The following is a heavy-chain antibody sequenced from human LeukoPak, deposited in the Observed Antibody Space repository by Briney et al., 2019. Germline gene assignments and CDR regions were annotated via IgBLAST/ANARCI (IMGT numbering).Heavy chain of an antibody. CDR3: ARDKSGGYNWFDP. J-gene: IGHJ5*02. CDR1: GYTFTGYY. D-gene: IGHD3-16*01. CDR2: INPNSGGT. V-gene: IGHV1-2*06. Sequence: ASVKVSCKASGYTFTGYYMHWVRQAPGQGLEWMGRINPNSGGTNYAQKFQGRVTMTRDTSISTAYMELSRLRSDDTAVYYCARDKSGGYNWFDPWGQGTLVTVSS.